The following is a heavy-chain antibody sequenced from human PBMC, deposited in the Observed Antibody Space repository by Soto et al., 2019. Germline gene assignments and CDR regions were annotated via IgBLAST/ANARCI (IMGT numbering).Heavy chain of an antibody. D-gene: IGHD1-26*01. J-gene: IGHJ5*02. CDR2: ISAYSGNT. CDR3: ARDLIIVGASKWFDP. V-gene: IGHV1-18*01. Sequence: XSVKVSCXPSGSTFTSYGIRLLRQAPGQGLEWMGWISAYSGNTNYAQKLQGRVTMTTDTSTSTAYMELRSLRSDDTAVYYCARDLIIVGASKWFDPWGQGTLVTVSS. CDR1: GSTFTSYG.